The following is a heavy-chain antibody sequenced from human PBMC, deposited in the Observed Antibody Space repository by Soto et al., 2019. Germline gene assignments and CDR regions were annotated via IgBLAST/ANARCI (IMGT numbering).Heavy chain of an antibody. J-gene: IGHJ4*02. CDR1: GGTFSSYS. CDR2: IVPIVDTA. V-gene: IGHV1-69*13. CDR3: ARSPTVSRYYFDY. Sequence: ASVKVSCKTSGGTFSSYSISWVRQAPGQGLEWMGGIVPIVDTATYAQKFQGRVTITADESTSTAYMELSRLRSEDTAVYYCARSPTVSRYYFDYWGQGTLVTVSS. D-gene: IGHD4-17*01.